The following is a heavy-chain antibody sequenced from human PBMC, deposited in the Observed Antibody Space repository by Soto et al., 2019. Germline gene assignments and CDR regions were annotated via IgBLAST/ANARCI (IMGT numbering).Heavy chain of an antibody. CDR3: ARGYCSGGSCYYFDY. CDR2: IIPILGIA. D-gene: IGHD2-15*01. CDR1: GGTFSSYT. V-gene: IGHV1-69*02. J-gene: IGHJ4*02. Sequence: QVQLVQSGAEVKKPGSSVKVSCKASGGTFSSYTISWVRQAPGQGLEWMGRIIPILGIANYAQKFQGRVTITADKSTSTAYMELSSLRSEDTAVYYCARGYCSGGSCYYFDYWGPGTLVTVSS.